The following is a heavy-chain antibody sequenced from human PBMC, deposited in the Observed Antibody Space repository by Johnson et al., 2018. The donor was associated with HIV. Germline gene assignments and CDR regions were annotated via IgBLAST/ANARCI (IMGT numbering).Heavy chain of an antibody. D-gene: IGHD1-26*01. CDR1: GFSFSDYY. CDR2: ISSSGSTI. Sequence: VQLVESGGGLVQRGGSLRLSCAASGFSFSDYYMTWIRQAPGKGLEWVSYISSSGSTIYYADSVMGRFTISRDNAKNTLYLQMNSLRGEDTAVYYCAIGQSGSYGAFDIWGQGTMVTVSS. CDR3: AIGQSGSYGAFDI. J-gene: IGHJ3*02. V-gene: IGHV3-11*01.